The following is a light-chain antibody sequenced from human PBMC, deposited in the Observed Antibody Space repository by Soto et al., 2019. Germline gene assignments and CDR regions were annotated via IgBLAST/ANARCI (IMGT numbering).Light chain of an antibody. J-gene: IGLJ2*01. CDR2: DVS. CDR1: SSDVGGYNY. Sequence: QSVLTQPRSVSGSPGQSVTISCAGTSSDVGGYNYVSWYQQYPGKAPKLMISDVSKRPSGVPDRFSGYKSGNTASLTISGLQAEEEADYCCCSYAGTDTPVVFGGGTKLTVL. V-gene: IGLV2-11*01. CDR3: CSYAGTDTPVV.